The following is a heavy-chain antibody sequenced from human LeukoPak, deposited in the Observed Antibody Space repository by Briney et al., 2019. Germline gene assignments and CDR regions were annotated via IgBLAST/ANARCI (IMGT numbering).Heavy chain of an antibody. Sequence: SETLSLTCTVSGASISSYYWSWIRQPPGKGLEWIGYIYYSGSTNYNPSLKSRVTISVDTSKNQFSLKLSSVTAADTAVYYCARAQDGYNPGIYYYGMDVWGQGTTVTVSS. J-gene: IGHJ6*02. CDR2: IYYSGST. CDR1: GASISSYY. D-gene: IGHD5-24*01. V-gene: IGHV4-59*08. CDR3: ARAQDGYNPGIYYYGMDV.